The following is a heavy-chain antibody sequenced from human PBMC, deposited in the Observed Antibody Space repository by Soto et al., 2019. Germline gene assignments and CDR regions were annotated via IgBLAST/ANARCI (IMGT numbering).Heavy chain of an antibody. CDR3: ARVVTCSSTSCYGGADYYYYYGMDV. CDR1: GDSVSSNSAA. Sequence: SQTLSLTCAISGDSVSSNSAAWNWIRQSPSRGLEWLGRTYYRSKWYNDYAVSVKSRITINPDTSKNQFSLQLNSVTPEDTAVYYCARVVTCSSTSCYGGADYYYYYGMDVWGQGTTVTVS. J-gene: IGHJ6*02. CDR2: TYYRSKWYN. D-gene: IGHD2-2*01. V-gene: IGHV6-1*01.